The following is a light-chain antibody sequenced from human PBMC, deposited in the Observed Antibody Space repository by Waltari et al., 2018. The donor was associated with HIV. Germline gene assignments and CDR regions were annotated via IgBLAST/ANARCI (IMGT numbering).Light chain of an antibody. CDR3: SSHAGSKVV. J-gene: IGLJ2*01. Sequence: QSALTQPPSASGSPGQSVTLSCTGTSSDVGGSNYVPWHQQHPGKAPKLMIYDVIKRPSGVPDRFSGSKSGNTASLTVSGLQPEDEADYYCSSHAGSKVVFGGGTRLTVL. V-gene: IGLV2-8*01. CDR2: DVI. CDR1: SSDVGGSNY.